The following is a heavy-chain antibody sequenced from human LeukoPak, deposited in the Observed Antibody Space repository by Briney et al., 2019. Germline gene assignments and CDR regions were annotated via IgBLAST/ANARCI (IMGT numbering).Heavy chain of an antibody. J-gene: IGHJ4*02. Sequence: PGGSLRLSCAASGFTFSSYAMSWVRQAPGKGLEWVSAISGSGGSTYYADSVKGRFTISRDNSKNTLYLQMNSLRAEDTAVYYCAKDREYCTNGVCYIDYWGQGTLVTVSS. CDR2: ISGSGGST. V-gene: IGHV3-23*01. D-gene: IGHD2-8*01. CDR1: GFTFSSYA. CDR3: AKDREYCTNGVCYIDY.